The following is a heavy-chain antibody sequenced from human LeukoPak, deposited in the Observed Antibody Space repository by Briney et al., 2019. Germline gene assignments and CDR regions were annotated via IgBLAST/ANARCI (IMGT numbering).Heavy chain of an antibody. Sequence: PSETLSLTCAVYGGSFSGYYWSWIRQPPGKGLEWIGEINHSGSTNYNPSLKSRVTISVDTSKNQFSLKLSSVTAADTAVYYCARDHQGYSSGWYYYYMDVWGKGTTVTISS. CDR1: GGSFSGYY. V-gene: IGHV4-34*01. D-gene: IGHD6-19*01. CDR3: ARDHQGYSSGWYYYYMDV. J-gene: IGHJ6*03. CDR2: INHSGST.